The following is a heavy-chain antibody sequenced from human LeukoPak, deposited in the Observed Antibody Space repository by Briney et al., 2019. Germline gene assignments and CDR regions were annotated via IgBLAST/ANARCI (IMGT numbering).Heavy chain of an antibody. CDR2: NSSSSSYI. V-gene: IGHV3-21*01. CDR3: AREASIGGYFDY. Sequence: PGGSLRLSCVASGFTFSSYSMNWVRQAPGKGLEWVSSNSSSSSYIYYADSVKGRFTISRDNAKNSLYLQMNSLRAEDTAVYYCAREASIGGYFDYWGQGTLVTVSS. CDR1: GFTFSSYS. J-gene: IGHJ4*02. D-gene: IGHD3-22*01.